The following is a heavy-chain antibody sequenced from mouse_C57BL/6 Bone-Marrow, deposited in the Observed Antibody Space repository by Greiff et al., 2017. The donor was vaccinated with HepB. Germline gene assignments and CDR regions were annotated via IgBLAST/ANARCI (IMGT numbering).Heavy chain of an antibody. J-gene: IGHJ3*01. D-gene: IGHD2-3*01. Sequence: QVQLQQPGAELVKPGASVKMSCKASGYTFTSYWITWVKQRPGQGLEWIGDIYPGSGSTNYNEKFKSKATLTVDTSSSTAYMQRSSLTSEDSAVYYCARVYDGYYVAWFAYWGQGTLVTVSA. CDR1: GYTFTSYW. V-gene: IGHV1-55*01. CDR2: IYPGSGST. CDR3: ARVYDGYYVAWFAY.